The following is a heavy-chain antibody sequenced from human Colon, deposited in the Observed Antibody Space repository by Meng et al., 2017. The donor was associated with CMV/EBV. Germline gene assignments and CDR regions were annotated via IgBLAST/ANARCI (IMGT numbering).Heavy chain of an antibody. Sequence: GSLRLSCAVSGDSVSSDNWWSWVRQPPGKVQGWIGEIHHRGNTNYNPSLKSRVTMSVDKSKNQVSLELTSVTAADTAVYFCTSASGYKIDYWGQGTVVTVSS. CDR2: IHHRGNT. CDR1: GDSVSSDNW. J-gene: IGHJ4*02. V-gene: IGHV4-4*01. CDR3: TSASGYKIDY. D-gene: IGHD6-13*01.